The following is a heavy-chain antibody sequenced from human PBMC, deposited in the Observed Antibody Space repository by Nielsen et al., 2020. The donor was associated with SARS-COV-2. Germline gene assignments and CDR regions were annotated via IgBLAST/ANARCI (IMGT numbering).Heavy chain of an antibody. D-gene: IGHD1-1*01. V-gene: IGHV2-5*02. CDR3: AHVGTQQLLPRAFHFDS. J-gene: IGHJ4*02. CDR2: IYWDDDK. Sequence: IRQPPGKALEWLALIYWDDDKRYSPSLTSRLTITKDTSKNQVVLTLTAVDPVDTGTYYCAHVGTQQLLPRAFHFDSWGQGTLVTVSS.